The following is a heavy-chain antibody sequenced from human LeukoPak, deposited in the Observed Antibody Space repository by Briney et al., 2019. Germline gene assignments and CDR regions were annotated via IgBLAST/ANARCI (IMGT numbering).Heavy chain of an antibody. CDR2: THRSGDT. CDR1: GVSISSGNW. V-gene: IGHV4-4*02. Sequence: PSETLSLTCAVWGVSISSGNWWTWVRQSPGKGLEWIGETHRSGDTKYNPFLTGRATMSMDISKNHLSLNLISVTAADTAMYYCARLKGREGYGGNSEGHYYYGIDVWGQGTTVTVSS. J-gene: IGHJ6*02. D-gene: IGHD4-23*01. CDR3: ARLKGREGYGGNSEGHYYYGIDV.